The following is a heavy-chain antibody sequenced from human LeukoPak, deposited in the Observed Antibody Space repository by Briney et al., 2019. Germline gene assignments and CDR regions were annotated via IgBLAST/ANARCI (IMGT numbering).Heavy chain of an antibody. J-gene: IGHJ5*02. CDR3: ARSGAFCSGEDCYSGRTWFDP. CDR2: INHSGST. V-gene: IGHV4-34*01. CDR1: GGSFSGYY. Sequence: PSETLSLTCAVYGGSFSGYYWSWIRQPPGKRLEWIGEINHSGSTNYNPSLKSRVTISVDTSKDQFSLKLSSVTAADTAVYYCARSGAFCSGEDCYSGRTWFDPWGQGTLVTISS. D-gene: IGHD2-15*01.